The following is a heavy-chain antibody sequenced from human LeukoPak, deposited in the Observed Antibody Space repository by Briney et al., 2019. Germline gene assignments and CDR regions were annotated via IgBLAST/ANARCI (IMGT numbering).Heavy chain of an antibody. V-gene: IGHV4-30-4*08. CDR3: ARYCKGTNCISRNAFDI. D-gene: IGHD2-2*01. Sequence: SETLSLTCTVSGGSISSGDYYWSWIRQPPGKGLEWIGYIYYSGSTYYNPSLKSRVTISVDTSRNQFSLRLISVTAADTTVYYCARYCKGTNCISRNAFDIWGQGTKVTVSS. J-gene: IGHJ3*02. CDR2: IYYSGST. CDR1: GGSISSGDYY.